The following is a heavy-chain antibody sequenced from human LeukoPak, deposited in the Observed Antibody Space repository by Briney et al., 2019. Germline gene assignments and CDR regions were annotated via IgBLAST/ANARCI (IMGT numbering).Heavy chain of an antibody. D-gene: IGHD3-3*01. J-gene: IGHJ4*02. Sequence: SETLSLTCAVSGGSISSGGYSWSWIRQPPGKGLEWIGYIYHSGSTYYNPSLKSRVTISVDRPKNQFSLKLSSVTAADTAVYYCARVRRYYFDYWGQGTLVTVSS. CDR2: IYHSGST. CDR3: ARVRRYYFDY. V-gene: IGHV4-30-2*01. CDR1: GGSISSGGYS.